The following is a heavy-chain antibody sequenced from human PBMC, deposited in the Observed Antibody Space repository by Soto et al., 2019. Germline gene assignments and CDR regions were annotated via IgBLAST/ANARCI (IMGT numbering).Heavy chain of an antibody. D-gene: IGHD3-22*01. V-gene: IGHV1-69*13. CDR1: GGTFSSYA. Sequence: ASVKVSCKASGGTFSSYAISWVRQAPGQGLEWMGGIIPIFGTANYAQKFQGRVTITADESTSTAYMELSSLRSEDTAVYYCAREQYYDSSGYYLAPLWFPSHFDYWGQGTLVTVSS. CDR2: IIPIFGTA. CDR3: AREQYYDSSGYYLAPLWFPSHFDY. J-gene: IGHJ4*02.